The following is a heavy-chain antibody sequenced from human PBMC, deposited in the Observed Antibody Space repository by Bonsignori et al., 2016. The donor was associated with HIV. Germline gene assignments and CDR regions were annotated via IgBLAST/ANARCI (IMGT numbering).Heavy chain of an antibody. Sequence: SETLSLTCSVSGGSISSYYWSWIRQPAGKGLEWIGRIYTSGSTNYNPSLKSRVTMSVDTSKNQFSLKLSSVTAADTAVYYCARDKPTQRGSYLDYWGQGTLVTVSS. CDR2: IYTSGST. V-gene: IGHV4-4*07. CDR3: ARDKPTQRGSYLDY. CDR1: GGSISSYY. J-gene: IGHJ4*02. D-gene: IGHD1-26*01.